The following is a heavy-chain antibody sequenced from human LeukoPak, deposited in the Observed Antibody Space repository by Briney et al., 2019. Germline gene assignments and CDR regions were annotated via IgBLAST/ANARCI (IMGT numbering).Heavy chain of an antibody. Sequence: GASVKVSCKASGYTFTSYYMHWVRQAPGQGLEWMGIINPSGGSTTYAQKFQGRVTMTTDTSTSTAYMELRSLRSDDTAVYYCARIGAVVRGAQSDYWGQGTLVTVSS. J-gene: IGHJ4*02. D-gene: IGHD3-10*01. CDR3: ARIGAVVRGAQSDY. CDR1: GYTFTSYY. V-gene: IGHV1-46*01. CDR2: INPSGGST.